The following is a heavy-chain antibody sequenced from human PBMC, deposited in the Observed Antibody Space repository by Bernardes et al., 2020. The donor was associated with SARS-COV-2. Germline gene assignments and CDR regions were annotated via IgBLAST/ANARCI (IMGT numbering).Heavy chain of an antibody. V-gene: IGHV3-66*01. D-gene: IGHD6-13*01. Sequence: GGSLRLSCAASGFTVSSNYMSWVRQAPGKGLEWVSVIYSGGNTYYADSVKDRFTISRDNSKNTLYLQINSPRADDTAVYYCARDYPYPADWGQGTLLTVSS. CDR1: GFTVSSNY. CDR3: ARDYPYPAD. J-gene: IGHJ4*02. CDR2: IYSGGNT.